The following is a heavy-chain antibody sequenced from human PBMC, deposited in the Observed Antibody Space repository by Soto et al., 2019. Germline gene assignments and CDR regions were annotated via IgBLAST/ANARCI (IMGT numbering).Heavy chain of an antibody. V-gene: IGHV1-18*01. CDR2: ISAYNGNT. CDR3: ARDSPPVDY. CDR1: GYTFSSYG. J-gene: IGHJ4*02. Sequence: QVQLVQSGAAVQKPGASVKVSCKASGYTFSSYGISWVRQAPGQGLEWMGWISAYNGNTKYAQKIKGRLTMTTDTSTSTAYMELRSLRSDDTAVYDCARDSPPVDYWGQGTLVTVYS.